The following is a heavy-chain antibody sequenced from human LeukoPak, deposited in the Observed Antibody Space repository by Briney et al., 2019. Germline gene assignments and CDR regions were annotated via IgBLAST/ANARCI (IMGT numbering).Heavy chain of an antibody. V-gene: IGHV4-39*01. CDR3: ARVAGVVTSLDAFDI. CDR2: IYYSGST. D-gene: IGHD4-23*01. Sequence: SETLSLTCTVSGGSISSSSYYWGWIRQPPGKGLEWIGSIYYSGSTYYNPSLKSRVTISVDTSKNQFSLKLSSVTAADTAVYYCARVAGVVTSLDAFDIWGQGTMVTVSS. CDR1: GGSISSSSYY. J-gene: IGHJ3*02.